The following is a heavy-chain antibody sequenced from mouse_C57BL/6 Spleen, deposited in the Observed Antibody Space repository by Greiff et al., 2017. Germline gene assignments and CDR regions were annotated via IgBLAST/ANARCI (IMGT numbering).Heavy chain of an antibody. CDR1: GFTFSDYG. J-gene: IGHJ2*01. Sequence: EVKLMESGGGLVKPGGSLKLSCAASGFTFSDYGMHWVRQAPEKGLEWVAYISSGSSTIYYADTVKGRFTISRDNAKNTLFLQMTSLRSEDTAMYYCARFSVTVVATGCWGQGTTLTVSS. CDR3: ARFSVTVVATGC. V-gene: IGHV5-17*01. D-gene: IGHD1-1*01. CDR2: ISSGSSTI.